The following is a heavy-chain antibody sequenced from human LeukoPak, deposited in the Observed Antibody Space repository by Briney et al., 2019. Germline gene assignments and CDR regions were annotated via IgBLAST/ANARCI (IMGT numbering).Heavy chain of an antibody. CDR2: IKQDGSEK. CDR3: ARRHGVLRFLEWLFYFDY. D-gene: IGHD3-3*01. Sequence: GGSLRLSCAASGFTFSSYWMSWVRQAPGKGLEWVANIKQDGSEKYYVDSVKGRFTISRDNAKNSLYLQMNSLRAEDTAVYYCARRHGVLRFLEWLFYFDYWGQGTLVTVSS. V-gene: IGHV3-7*01. J-gene: IGHJ4*02. CDR1: GFTFSSYW.